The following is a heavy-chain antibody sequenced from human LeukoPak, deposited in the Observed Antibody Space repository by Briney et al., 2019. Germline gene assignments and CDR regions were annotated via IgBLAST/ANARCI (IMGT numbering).Heavy chain of an antibody. D-gene: IGHD3-22*01. J-gene: IGHJ5*02. CDR3: AKADWNSSGYYPPT. V-gene: IGHV3-23*01. CDR2: IGGGGT. CDR1: GFNFRNYA. Sequence: GGSLRLSCAASGFNFRNYAMSWVRQAPGKGLEWVSGIGGGGTYYADSVKGRFTISRDNSKNILFLQMNSLRAEDTAVYHCAKADWNSSGYYPPTWGQGTLVTVSS.